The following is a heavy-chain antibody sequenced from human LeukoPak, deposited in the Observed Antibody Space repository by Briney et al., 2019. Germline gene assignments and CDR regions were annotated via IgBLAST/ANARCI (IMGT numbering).Heavy chain of an antibody. Sequence: PGGSLRLSCAASGFSFSSYAMTWVRQAPGKGLEWVSAICGSGGSTYYADSVKRRFTTSRDNSTNTLYLQMNTLRVEDTAVYYCAKGHISGYYFFDLWGQGTLVTVSS. CDR3: AKGHISGYYFFDL. D-gene: IGHD3-22*01. V-gene: IGHV3-23*01. CDR1: GFSFSSYA. CDR2: ICGSGGST. J-gene: IGHJ4*02.